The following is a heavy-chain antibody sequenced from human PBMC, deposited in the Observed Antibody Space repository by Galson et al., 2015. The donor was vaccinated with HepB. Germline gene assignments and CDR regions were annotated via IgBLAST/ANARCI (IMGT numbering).Heavy chain of an antibody. D-gene: IGHD5-24*01. J-gene: IGHJ5*02. CDR3: ARELEMATITVNWFDP. CDR1: GYTFTSYA. V-gene: IGHV1-3*01. Sequence: SVKVSCKASGYTFTSYAMHWVRQAPGQRLEWMGWINAGNGNTKYSQKFQGRVTITRDTSASTAYMELSSLRSEDTAVYYCARELEMATITVNWFDPWGQGTLVTVSS. CDR2: INAGNGNT.